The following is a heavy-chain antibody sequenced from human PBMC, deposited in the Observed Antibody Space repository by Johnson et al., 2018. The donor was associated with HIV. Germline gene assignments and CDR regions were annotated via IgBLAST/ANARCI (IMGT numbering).Heavy chain of an antibody. CDR1: GFTFSNFG. CDR2: IWYDGSNK. J-gene: IGHJ3*02. Sequence: QVQLVESGGGVVQPGRSLRLSCAASGFTFSNFGMHWVRQAPGKGLEWVAVIWYDGSNKYYADSVKGRFTISRDNSKSTLYLQMNSRRAEDTAVYYCANDFWSGSGIWGQGTMVTVSS. CDR3: ANDFWSGSGI. D-gene: IGHD3-3*01. V-gene: IGHV3-33*06.